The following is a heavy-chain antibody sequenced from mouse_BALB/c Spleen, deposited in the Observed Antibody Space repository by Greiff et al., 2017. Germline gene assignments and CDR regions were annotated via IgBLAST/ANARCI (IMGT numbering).Heavy chain of an antibody. Sequence: VQLQQPGAELVRPGASVKLSCKASGYTFTSYWINWVKQRPGQGLEWIGNIYPSDSYTNYNQKFKDKATLTVDKSSSTAYMQLSSPTSEDSAVYYCTRGSLLRLRAMDYGGQGTSVTVSS. CDR3: TRGSLLRLRAMDY. V-gene: IGHV1-69*02. J-gene: IGHJ4*01. D-gene: IGHD1-2*01. CDR1: GYTFTSYW. CDR2: IYPSDSYT.